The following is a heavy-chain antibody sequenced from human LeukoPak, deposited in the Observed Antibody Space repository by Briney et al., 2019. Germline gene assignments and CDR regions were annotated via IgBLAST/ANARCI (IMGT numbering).Heavy chain of an antibody. CDR1: GFTFSSYW. J-gene: IGHJ3*02. Sequence: PGGSLRLSCAASGFTFSSYWMNWVRQAPGKGLEWVSYISSSSSTIYYADSVKGRFTISRDNAKNSLYLQMNSLRAEDTAVYYCARDTPNDYGDSGAFDIWGQGTMVTVSS. CDR3: ARDTPNDYGDSGAFDI. CDR2: ISSSSSTI. D-gene: IGHD4-17*01. V-gene: IGHV3-48*01.